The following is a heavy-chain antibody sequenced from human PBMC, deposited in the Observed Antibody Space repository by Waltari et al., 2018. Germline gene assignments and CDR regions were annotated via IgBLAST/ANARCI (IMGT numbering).Heavy chain of an antibody. CDR3: ARFVRYDILTGSPAYHFDY. CDR1: GFPFSTYG. Sequence: EVQLVESGGGLVQPGGSLGLSWSAPGFPFSTYGLSWVRQGPGKRMEWVDNIRQDGSEIPVVDSKKGRFTISRDNAEKSLYLQMNSLRAEDTAVYYCARFVRYDILTGSPAYHFDYWGQGALVTVSS. V-gene: IGHV3-7*01. J-gene: IGHJ4*02. D-gene: IGHD3-9*01. CDR2: IRQDGSEI.